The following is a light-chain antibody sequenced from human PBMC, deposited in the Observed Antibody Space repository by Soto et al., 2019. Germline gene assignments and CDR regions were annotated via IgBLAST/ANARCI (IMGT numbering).Light chain of an antibody. J-gene: IGKJ5*01. Sequence: EIVLTQSPVTLSLSLLEIATLSFRASQSVSSYLAWYQQKPGQAPRLLIYDASNRATGIPARFSGSGSGTDFTLTISSLEPEDFAVYYCQQRSNWPITFGQGTRLEIK. CDR3: QQRSNWPIT. V-gene: IGKV3-11*01. CDR1: QSVSSY. CDR2: DAS.